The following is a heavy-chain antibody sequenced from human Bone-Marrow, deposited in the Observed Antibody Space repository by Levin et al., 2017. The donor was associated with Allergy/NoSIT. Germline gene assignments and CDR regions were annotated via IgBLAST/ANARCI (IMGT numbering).Heavy chain of an antibody. CDR2: ITSSSGAF. V-gene: IGHV3-48*01. CDR1: GFAFSAYS. D-gene: IGHD4-17*01. J-gene: IGHJ3*02. CDR3: ARAGSYGDYLSKI. Sequence: SCVASGFAFSAYSMNWVRQAPGKGLEWVSFITSSSGAFYYADSVKGRFTVSRDNAKDSLYLQMNSLTAADTALYYCARAGSYGDYLSKIWGQGTMVIVSS.